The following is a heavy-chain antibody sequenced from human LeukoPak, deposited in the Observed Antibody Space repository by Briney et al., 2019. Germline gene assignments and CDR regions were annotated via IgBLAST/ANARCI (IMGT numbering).Heavy chain of an antibody. CDR3: ARDREYQLLLPFDP. D-gene: IGHD2-2*01. CDR2: INDGNGNT. CDR1: GYTFTSYA. Sequence: ASVKVSCKASGYTFTSYAMHWVRQAPGQRLEWMGWINDGNGNTKYSQKFQGRVTITRDASASTAYMELSSLRSEDTAVYYCARDREYQLLLPFDPWGQGTLVTVSS. V-gene: IGHV1-3*01. J-gene: IGHJ5*02.